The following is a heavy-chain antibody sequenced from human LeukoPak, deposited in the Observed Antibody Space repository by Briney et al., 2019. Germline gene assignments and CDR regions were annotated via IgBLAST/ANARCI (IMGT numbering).Heavy chain of an antibody. D-gene: IGHD5-12*01. CDR2: ISGSGGST. CDR1: GFTFSRYW. Sequence: GSLRLSCGASGFTFSRYWMSWVRQAPGKGLEWVSAISGSGGSTYYADSVKGRFTISRDNSKNTLYLQMNSLRAEDTAVYYCAKSFRVVVATIDYWGQGTLVTVSS. CDR3: AKSFRVVVATIDY. J-gene: IGHJ4*02. V-gene: IGHV3-23*01.